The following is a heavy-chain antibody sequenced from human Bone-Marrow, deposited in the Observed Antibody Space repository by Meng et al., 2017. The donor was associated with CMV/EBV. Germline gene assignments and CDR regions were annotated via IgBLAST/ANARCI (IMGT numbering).Heavy chain of an antibody. Sequence: QVQLGQSGAEAKKPGASVKVSCKASGYTFTSYDINSVRQAAGQGLEWMGWMNPNSGNTDYAQKFQGRVTMTRNISKSTAYMDLSSLRSEDTAVYYCATGVADFEYWGQGTLVTVSS. J-gene: IGHJ4*02. D-gene: IGHD6-19*01. CDR1: GYTFTSYD. CDR2: MNPNSGNT. V-gene: IGHV1-8*01. CDR3: ATGVADFEY.